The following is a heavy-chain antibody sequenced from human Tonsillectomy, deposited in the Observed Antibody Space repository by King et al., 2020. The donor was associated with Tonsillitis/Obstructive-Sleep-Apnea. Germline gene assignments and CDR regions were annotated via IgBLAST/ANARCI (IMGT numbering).Heavy chain of an antibody. CDR1: GGPISSSGYY. CDR2: IHYSGRT. J-gene: IGHJ4*02. Sequence: QLQESGPGLVKPSETLSLTCTVSGGPISSSGYYWGLIRQPPGKGLEWIGCIHYSGRTYYNPSLTSRVTMSIDTSKYQFSLKLGSVTAADTAVYYCASPATPWGQGTLVTVSS. V-gene: IGHV4-39*01. D-gene: IGHD5-12*01. CDR3: ASPATP.